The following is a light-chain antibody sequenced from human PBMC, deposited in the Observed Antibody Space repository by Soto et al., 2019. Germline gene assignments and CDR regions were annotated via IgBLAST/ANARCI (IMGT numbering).Light chain of an antibody. CDR3: SSYTTSTTWV. Sequence: QSALTQPASVSGSPGQSITISCIGASSDVGAYNYVSWYQQHPGKAPKLIIYEVSYRPSGVSNRFSGSKSVNTASLTISGLQAEDEADYSCSSYTTSTTWVFGGGTKVTVL. CDR1: SSDVGAYNY. V-gene: IGLV2-14*01. J-gene: IGLJ3*02. CDR2: EVS.